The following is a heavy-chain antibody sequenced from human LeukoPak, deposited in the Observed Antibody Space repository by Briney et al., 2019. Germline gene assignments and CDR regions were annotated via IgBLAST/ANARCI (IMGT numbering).Heavy chain of an antibody. CDR3: VREAAATLFDC. D-gene: IGHD1-26*01. CDR1: GFTFSSYT. CDR2: ISSSSRDI. J-gene: IGHJ4*02. Sequence: GGSLRLSCAASGFTFSSYTMNWVRQAPGKGLEWVAAISSSSRDIFYADSVKGRFSISRDNTQNSLSLQMNSLRAEDTAVYYCVREAAATLFDCWGQGTLVTVSS. V-gene: IGHV3-21*01.